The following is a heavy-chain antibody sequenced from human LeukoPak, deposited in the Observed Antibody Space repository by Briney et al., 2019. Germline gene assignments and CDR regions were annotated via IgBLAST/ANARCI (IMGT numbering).Heavy chain of an antibody. CDR2: IYTSGST. D-gene: IGHD3-10*01. Sequence: KPSETLSLTCAVSGYSISSGYYWSWIRQPAGKGLEWIGRIYTSGSTNYNPSLKSRVTISVDTSKNQFSLKLSSVTAADTAVYYCAREDKLWFGDPWGQGTLVTVSS. CDR1: GYSISSGYY. V-gene: IGHV4-61*02. CDR3: AREDKLWFGDP. J-gene: IGHJ4*02.